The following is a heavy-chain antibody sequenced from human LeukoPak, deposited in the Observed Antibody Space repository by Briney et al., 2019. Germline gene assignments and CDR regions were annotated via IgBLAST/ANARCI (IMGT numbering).Heavy chain of an antibody. J-gene: IGHJ5*02. D-gene: IGHD6-13*01. CDR2: INHSGST. CDR3: ASIPRGTAAHWFDP. CDR1: GGSFSGYY. V-gene: IGHV4-34*01. Sequence: SETLSLTCGVYGGSFSGYYGSWIRQPPGKGLERIGEINHSGSTNYNPSLKSRVTISVDTSKNQFSLKLSSVTAADTAVYYCASIPRGTAAHWFDPWGQGTLVNVSS.